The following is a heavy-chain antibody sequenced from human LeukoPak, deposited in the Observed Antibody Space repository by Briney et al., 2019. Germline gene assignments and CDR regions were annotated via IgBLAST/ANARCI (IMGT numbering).Heavy chain of an antibody. Sequence: GESLKISCRGSGYGFTSYCTDSVRQMPGKGLAWRRNIYPGDSDTRYSPSFQGQVTISADKSISTAYLQWSSLKASDTAIYYCARQWGDCSSTSCYSAYWGQGTLVTVSS. CDR3: ARQWGDCSSTSCYSAY. CDR2: IYPGDSDT. CDR1: GYGFTSYC. J-gene: IGHJ4*02. D-gene: IGHD2-2*01. V-gene: IGHV5-51*01.